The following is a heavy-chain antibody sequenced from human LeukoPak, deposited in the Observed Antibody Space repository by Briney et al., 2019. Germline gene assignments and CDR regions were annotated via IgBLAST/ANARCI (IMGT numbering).Heavy chain of an antibody. CDR2: ISGSGGST. Sequence: GGSLRLSCAASGFTFSSYAMSWVRQAPGKGLEWVSAISGSGGSTYYADPVKGRFTISRDNSKNTLYLQMNSLRAEDTAVYYCAKDPDSSGYPFDYWGQGTLVTVSS. V-gene: IGHV3-23*01. D-gene: IGHD3-22*01. J-gene: IGHJ4*02. CDR1: GFTFSSYA. CDR3: AKDPDSSGYPFDY.